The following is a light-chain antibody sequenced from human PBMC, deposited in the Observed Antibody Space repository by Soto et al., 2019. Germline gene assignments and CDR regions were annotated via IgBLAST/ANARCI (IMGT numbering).Light chain of an antibody. Sequence: DIHITQPPSTLSASVGDRVTSACRASQSISTWLAWYQQEPGKAPKLLIHKASSLQSGVPSRFSGSGSGTDFTLTISRLHPDDFATYYCQQYNSYSPTFGKGTKV. CDR3: QQYNSYSPT. V-gene: IGKV1-5*03. J-gene: IGKJ1*01. CDR1: QSISTW. CDR2: KAS.